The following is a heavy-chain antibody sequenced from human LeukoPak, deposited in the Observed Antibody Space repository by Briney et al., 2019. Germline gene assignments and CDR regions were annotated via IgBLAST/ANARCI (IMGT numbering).Heavy chain of an antibody. CDR2: IYYSGST. CDR3: ARDKYYYDSSGSIRFDY. CDR1: GGSISSYY. D-gene: IGHD3-22*01. V-gene: IGHV4-59*12. J-gene: IGHJ4*02. Sequence: TSETLSLTCTVPGGSISSYYWSWIRQPPGKGLEWIGYIYYSGSTNYNPSLKSRVTMSVDTSKNQFSPKLSSVTAADTAVYYCARDKYYYDSSGSIRFDYWGQGTLVTASS.